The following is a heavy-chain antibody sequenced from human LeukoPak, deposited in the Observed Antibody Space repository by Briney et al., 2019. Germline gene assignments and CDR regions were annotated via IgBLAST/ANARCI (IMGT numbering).Heavy chain of an antibody. CDR3: AREQLVGTYYFDY. CDR2: INPKNGGT. D-gene: IGHD6-6*01. CDR1: GYTFTDYY. V-gene: IGHV1-2*02. J-gene: IGHJ4*02. Sequence: ASVKVSCRASGYTFTDYYIHWVRQAPGQGLEWMGWINPKNGGTNFAPKFQGRVTMTRDTSISTAYMELSRLRSDDTAVYYCAREQLVGTYYFDYWGQGTLVTVSS.